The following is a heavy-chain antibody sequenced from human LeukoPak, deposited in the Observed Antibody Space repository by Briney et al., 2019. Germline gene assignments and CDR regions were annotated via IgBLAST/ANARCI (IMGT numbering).Heavy chain of an antibody. Sequence: ASVKVSCKASGYTFTNFGISWVRQAPGQGLERMGWISAYNGNTNYAQKLQGRVTMTTDTSTSTAYMELRSLRSDDTAVYYCARDSGERGSGSYLIAYWGQGTLVTVSS. V-gene: IGHV1-18*01. J-gene: IGHJ4*02. CDR3: ARDSGERGSGSYLIAY. CDR2: ISAYNGNT. D-gene: IGHD3-10*01. CDR1: GYTFTNFG.